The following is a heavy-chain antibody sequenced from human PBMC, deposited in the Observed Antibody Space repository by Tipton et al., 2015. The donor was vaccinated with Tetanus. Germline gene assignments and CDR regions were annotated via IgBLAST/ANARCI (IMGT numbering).Heavy chain of an antibody. CDR3: AKDIAPSGQQWLVIDY. D-gene: IGHD6-19*01. V-gene: IGHV3-43*01. J-gene: IGHJ4*02. Sequence: SLRLSCAASGFTFDDYTMHWVRQAPGKGLEWVSLISWDGGSTYYADSVKGRFTISRDNSKNSLYLQMNSLRTEDTALYYCAKDIAPSGQQWLVIDYWGQGTLVTVSS. CDR2: ISWDGGST. CDR1: GFTFDDYT.